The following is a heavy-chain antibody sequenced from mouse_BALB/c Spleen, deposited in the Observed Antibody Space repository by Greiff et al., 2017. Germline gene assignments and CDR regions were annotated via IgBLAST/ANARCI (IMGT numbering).Heavy chain of an antibody. V-gene: IGHV3-8*02. Sequence: EVQLQQSGPSLVKPSHTLSLTCSVTGDSITSGYWNWIRKFPGNKLEYMGYISYSGSTYYNPSLKSRISITRDTSKNQYYLQLNSVTTEDTATYYCARSAYRYDRYFDYWGQGTTLTVSS. CDR3: ARSAYRYDRYFDY. CDR2: ISYSGST. J-gene: IGHJ2*01. CDR1: GDSITSGY. D-gene: IGHD2-14*01.